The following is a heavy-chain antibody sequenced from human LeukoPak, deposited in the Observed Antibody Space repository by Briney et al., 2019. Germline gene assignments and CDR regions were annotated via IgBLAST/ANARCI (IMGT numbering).Heavy chain of an antibody. J-gene: IGHJ4*02. V-gene: IGHV3-53*01. CDR3: ARTHPTGYFDY. Sequence: SGGSLRLSCAASGFTVSSNYMSWVRQAPGKGLEWVSVIYSGGSTYYADSVKGRFTISRDNSKNTLYLQMNSLRAEDTAVYYCARTHPTGYFDYWGQGTLVTVSS. D-gene: IGHD1-14*01. CDR2: IYSGGST. CDR1: GFTVSSNY.